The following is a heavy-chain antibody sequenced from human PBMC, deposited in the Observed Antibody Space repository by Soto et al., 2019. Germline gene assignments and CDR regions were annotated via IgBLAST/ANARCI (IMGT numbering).Heavy chain of an antibody. Sequence: ASVKVSCKASGGTFSSYAISWVRQAPGQGLEWMVGIIPIFGTANYAQKFQGRVTITADKSTSTAYMELSSLRSEDTAVYYCARWGGDTTPSIAARDYYYGMDVWGQGTTVTVSS. CDR3: ARWGGDTTPSIAARDYYYGMDV. J-gene: IGHJ6*02. CDR1: GGTFSSYA. D-gene: IGHD6-6*01. V-gene: IGHV1-69*06. CDR2: IIPIFGTA.